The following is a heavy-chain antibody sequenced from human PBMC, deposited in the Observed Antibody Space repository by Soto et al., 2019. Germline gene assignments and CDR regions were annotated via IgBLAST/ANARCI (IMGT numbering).Heavy chain of an antibody. J-gene: IGHJ4*02. CDR2: IYYSGSS. CDR1: GGSISSGGYY. Sequence: QVQLQESGPGLGKPSQTLSLTCTVSGGSISSGGYYWSWSRQHPGKGLEWIGYIYYSGSSYYNPYLKSRVTISVDKAKHHFSLKLSSVTAADTAVYYCASHRYCSSNICYARFDYWGQGTLVTVSS. V-gene: IGHV4-31*03. CDR3: ASHRYCSSNICYARFDY. D-gene: IGHD2-2*01.